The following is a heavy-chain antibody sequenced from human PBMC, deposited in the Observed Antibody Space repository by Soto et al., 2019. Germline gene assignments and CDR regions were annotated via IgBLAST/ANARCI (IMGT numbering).Heavy chain of an antibody. V-gene: IGHV1-18*04. CDR2: ISAYNGNT. Sequence: ASVKVSCKASGYTFTSYGISWVRQAPGQGLEWMGWISAYNGNTNYAQKLQGRVTMTTDTSTSTAYMELRSLRSDDTAVYYCARERREAENYYFWSGYYNYYYYYGMDVWGQGTTVTVSS. J-gene: IGHJ6*02. CDR1: GYTFTSYG. D-gene: IGHD3-3*01. CDR3: ARERREAENYYFWSGYYNYYYYYGMDV.